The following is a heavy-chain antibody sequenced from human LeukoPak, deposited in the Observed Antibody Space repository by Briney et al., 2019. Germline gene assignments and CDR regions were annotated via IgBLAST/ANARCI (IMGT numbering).Heavy chain of an antibody. J-gene: IGHJ6*02. CDR2: IYYSGST. D-gene: IGHD3-10*01. Sequence: PSETLSLTCTVSGGSISSYYWSLIRQPPGKGLEWIGYIYYSGSTNYNPSLKSRVTISVDTSKNQFSLKLSSVTAADTAVYYCARHLKVLLPLPYGMDVWGQGTTVTVSS. CDR3: ARHLKVLLPLPYGMDV. CDR1: GGSISSYY. V-gene: IGHV4-59*08.